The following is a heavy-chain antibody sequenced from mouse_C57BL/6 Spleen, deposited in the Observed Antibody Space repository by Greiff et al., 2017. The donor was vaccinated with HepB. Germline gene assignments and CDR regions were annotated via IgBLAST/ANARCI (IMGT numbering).Heavy chain of an antibody. CDR1: GFTFSDYG. CDR2: ISSGSSTI. CDR3: ASGHSNYYYWYFDF. Sequence: EVKLVESGGGLVKPGGSLKLSCAASGFTFSDYGMHWVRQAPEKGLEWVAYISSGSSTIYYADTVKGRFTISRYNAKNTLFLQMTSRRSEDTAMSYCASGHSNYYYWYFDFWGTGTTVTVSS. D-gene: IGHD2-5*01. J-gene: IGHJ1*03. V-gene: IGHV5-17*01.